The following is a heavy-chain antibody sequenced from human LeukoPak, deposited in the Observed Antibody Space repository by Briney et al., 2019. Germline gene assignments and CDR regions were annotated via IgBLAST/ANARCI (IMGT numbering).Heavy chain of an antibody. D-gene: IGHD2-2*01. CDR2: IYYSGAT. CDR1: GFSISSDFY. V-gene: IGHV4-38-2*01. J-gene: IGHJ5*02. Sequence: PSETLSLTCAVSGFSISSDFYWGWIRQPPGKGLEWIGTIYYSGATYYSPSLKSRVTISLDTSKNHFSLRLTSVTAADTAVYYCAKFGSTSGRGFDPWGQGTLVTVSS. CDR3: AKFGSTSGRGFDP.